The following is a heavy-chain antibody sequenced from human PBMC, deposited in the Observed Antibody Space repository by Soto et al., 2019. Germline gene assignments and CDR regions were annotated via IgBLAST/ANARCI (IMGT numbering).Heavy chain of an antibody. J-gene: IGHJ6*02. CDR1: GFTFSSYW. V-gene: IGHV3-74*01. D-gene: IGHD4-4*01. Sequence: GGSLRLSCAASGFTFSSYWMHWVRQAPGKGLVWVSRINSDGSSTSYADSVKGRFTISRDNAKNTLYLQMNSLRAEDTAVYYCARVISDDYTRPPGHYYYYYGMDVWGQGTTVTVSS. CDR2: INSDGSST. CDR3: ARVISDDYTRPPGHYYYYYGMDV.